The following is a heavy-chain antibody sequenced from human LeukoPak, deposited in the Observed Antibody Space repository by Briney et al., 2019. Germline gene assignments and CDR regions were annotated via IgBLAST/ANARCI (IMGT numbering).Heavy chain of an antibody. CDR2: ISGSGGST. J-gene: IGHJ6*03. V-gene: IGHV3-23*01. CDR3: AKDRPSSGWPTYYMDV. D-gene: IGHD6-19*01. Sequence: GGSLRLSCAASGFTFSSYAMSWVRQAPGKGLEWVSAISGSGGSTYYADSVKGRFTISGDNSKNTLYLQMNSLRAEDTAVYYCAKDRPSSGWPTYYMDVWGKGTTVTVSS. CDR1: GFTFSSYA.